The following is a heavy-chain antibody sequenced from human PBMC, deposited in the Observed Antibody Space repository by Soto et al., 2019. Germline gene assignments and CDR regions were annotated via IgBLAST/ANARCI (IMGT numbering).Heavy chain of an antibody. Sequence: ASVKVSCKASGYTFTSYDINCVRQATGQGLEWMGWMNPNSGNTGYAQKFQGRVTMTRNTSISTAYMELSSLRSEDTAVYYCARVPPYYYDSSGRPGMDVWGQGTTVTVSS. D-gene: IGHD3-22*01. J-gene: IGHJ6*02. CDR1: GYTFTSYD. CDR3: ARVPPYYYDSSGRPGMDV. V-gene: IGHV1-8*01. CDR2: MNPNSGNT.